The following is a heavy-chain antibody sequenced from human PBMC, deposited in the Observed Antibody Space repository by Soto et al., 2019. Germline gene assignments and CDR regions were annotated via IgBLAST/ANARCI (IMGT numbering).Heavy chain of an antibody. D-gene: IGHD3-22*01. V-gene: IGHV1-18*04. CDR1: GYTSADFG. CDR2: VSGNNGAS. Sequence: QVQLMQSGTEVKKPGASVTVSCKASGYTSADFGISWVRQAPGQGLEWMGWVSGNNGASNPAPKVQGRITMTLDTSTGVSYMALRSLRSDDTGLYFCWRNDGDDSTNFWGQGTLVTVSS. J-gene: IGHJ4*02. CDR3: WRNDGDDSTNF.